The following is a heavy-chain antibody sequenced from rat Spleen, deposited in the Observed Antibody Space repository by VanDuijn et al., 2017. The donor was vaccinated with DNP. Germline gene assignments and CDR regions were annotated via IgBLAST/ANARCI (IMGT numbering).Heavy chain of an antibody. CDR2: ITNSGDNI. CDR3: ARSWGDDGYHPFAY. Sequence: EVKLVESGGGLVQPGRSLQLSCAASGFNFNDYWMGWVRQAPGKGLEWVASITNSGDNIYYSDSVKGRFSISRDNAKSTLYLQMNSLRSEDTATYYCARSWGDDGYHPFAYWGQGTLVTVSS. D-gene: IGHD1-12*03. V-gene: IGHV5-31*01. CDR1: GFNFNDYW. J-gene: IGHJ3*01.